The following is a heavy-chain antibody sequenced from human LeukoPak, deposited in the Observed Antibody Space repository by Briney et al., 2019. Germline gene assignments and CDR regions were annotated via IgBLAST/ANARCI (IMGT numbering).Heavy chain of an antibody. CDR1: GGSISSYY. J-gene: IGHJ4*02. Sequence: SETLSLTCTVSGGSISSYYWSWIRQPPGKGLEWIGYIYYSGSTNYNPSLKSRVTISVDTSKNQFSLKLSSVTAADTAVYYCARAVLFRSALYSSSWYKSGAGNSRFDYWGQGTLVTVSS. CDR3: ARAVLFRSALYSSSWYKSGAGNSRFDY. CDR2: IYYSGST. D-gene: IGHD6-13*01. V-gene: IGHV4-59*12.